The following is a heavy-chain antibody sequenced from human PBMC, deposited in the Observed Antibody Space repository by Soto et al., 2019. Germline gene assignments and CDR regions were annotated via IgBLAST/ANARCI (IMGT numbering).Heavy chain of an antibody. CDR1: GGSISSGGYY. V-gene: IGHV4-31*03. CDR2: IYYSGST. D-gene: IGHD3-3*01. J-gene: IGHJ6*02. CDR3: ARDYHYDFWSGYYSYYYGMDV. Sequence: QVQLQESGPGLVKPSQTLSLTCTVSGGSISSGGYYWSWIRQHPGKSLQWIGYIYYSGSTYYNPYVKSRVTVSVDTSKNQFSLKLSSVTAADTAVYYCARDYHYDFWSGYYSYYYGMDVWGQGTTVTVSS.